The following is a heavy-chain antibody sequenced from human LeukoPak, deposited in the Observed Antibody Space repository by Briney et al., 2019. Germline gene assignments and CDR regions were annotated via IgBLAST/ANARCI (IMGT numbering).Heavy chain of an antibody. CDR1: GYTFTGYY. CDR3: ARGRGVVHYYYYMDV. V-gene: IGHV1-2*02. J-gene: IGHJ6*03. CDR2: ISPNSGGT. D-gene: IGHD2-2*01. Sequence: ASVKVSCKASGYTFTGYYMHWVRQAPGQGLEWMGWISPNSGGTNCAQKFQGRVTVTRDTSISTAYMELSRLRSDDTAVYYCARGRGVVHYYYYMDVWGKGTTVTVSS.